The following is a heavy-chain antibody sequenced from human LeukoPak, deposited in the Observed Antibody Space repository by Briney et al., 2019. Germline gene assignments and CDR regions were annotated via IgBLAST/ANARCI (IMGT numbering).Heavy chain of an antibody. CDR1: GFTVNNNY. Sequence: GGSLRLSCAASGFTVNNNYMSWVRQAPGKGLEWVSVIYSGGSTYYADSVKGRFTISRDNSKNTVYLQMISLRAEDMAVYYCAREGEHYVGVEYYYYGMDVWGQGTTVTVSS. J-gene: IGHJ6*02. D-gene: IGHD1-26*01. CDR3: AREGEHYVGVEYYYYGMDV. CDR2: IYSGGST. V-gene: IGHV3-66*01.